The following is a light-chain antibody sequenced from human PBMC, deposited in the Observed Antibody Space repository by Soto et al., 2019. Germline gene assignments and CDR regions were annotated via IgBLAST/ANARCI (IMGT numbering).Light chain of an antibody. J-gene: IGKJ1*01. V-gene: IGKV3-20*01. Sequence: EIVLTQSPGTLSLSPGERATLSCRASQSLSTNYLAWYQRKPGQAPRLLIYGASSRATDIPRRFSGSGSGTDFTLTITRLEPEDFAVDYCQQYGDSPPTFGQGTKVEIK. CDR2: GAS. CDR1: QSLSTNY. CDR3: QQYGDSPPT.